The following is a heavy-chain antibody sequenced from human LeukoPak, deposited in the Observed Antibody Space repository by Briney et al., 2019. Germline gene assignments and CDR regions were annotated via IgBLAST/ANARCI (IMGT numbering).Heavy chain of an antibody. D-gene: IGHD3-22*01. V-gene: IGHV3-53*01. CDR1: GFTVSTNY. J-gene: IGHJ4*02. Sequence: RGSLRLSCAASGFTVSTNYMSWVRQAPEKGLEWVSIIYDSGTTYYADSVKGRFTISRDNSKNTLYLQMNSLRAEDTAVYYCARWHTSGHNYYHDYWGQGTLVTVSS. CDR3: ARWHTSGHNYYHDY. CDR2: IYDSGTT.